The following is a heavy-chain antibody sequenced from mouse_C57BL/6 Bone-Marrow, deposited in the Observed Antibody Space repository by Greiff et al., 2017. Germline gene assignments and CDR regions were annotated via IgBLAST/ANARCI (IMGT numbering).Heavy chain of an antibody. Sequence: DVQLQESGPGLVKPSQSLSLTCSVTGYSITSGYYWNWIRQLPGNKLEWMGYISYDGSNNYNPSLKNRISITRDTSKNQFFLKLNSVTTEDTATYYCARGVYYYGSRDWYFDVWGTGTTVTVSS. J-gene: IGHJ1*03. CDR3: ARGVYYYGSRDWYFDV. D-gene: IGHD1-1*01. V-gene: IGHV3-6*01. CDR1: GYSITSGYY. CDR2: ISYDGSN.